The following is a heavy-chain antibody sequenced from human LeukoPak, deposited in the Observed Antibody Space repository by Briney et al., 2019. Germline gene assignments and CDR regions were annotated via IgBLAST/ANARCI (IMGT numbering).Heavy chain of an antibody. CDR3: TRDRSRAEDD. D-gene: IGHD1-14*01. CDR2: INQGGSDK. Sequence: PGGSLRLSCGPCGLTLSGHWMSYVRPAPGKGLEWVANINQGGSDKYYVDSVKGRFTISRDNANNLLYLQMNSLRGEDTAVYYCTRDRSRAEDDWGQGTLVTVSS. J-gene: IGHJ4*02. CDR1: GLTLSGHW. V-gene: IGHV3-7*01.